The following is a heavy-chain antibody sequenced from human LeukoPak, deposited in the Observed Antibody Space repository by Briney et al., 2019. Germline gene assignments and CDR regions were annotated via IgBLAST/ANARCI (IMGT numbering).Heavy chain of an antibody. Sequence: GGSLRLSCAASGFTFSSYEMNWVRQAPGKGLEWVSYISSSGSSIYYADSVKGRFTISRDNAKNSLYLQMNSLRAEDTAVYYCARARGVPANFDSGAQETLVTV. CDR3: ARARGVPANFDS. CDR2: ISSSGSSI. V-gene: IGHV3-48*03. J-gene: IGHJ4*02. CDR1: GFTFSSYE. D-gene: IGHD3-10*01.